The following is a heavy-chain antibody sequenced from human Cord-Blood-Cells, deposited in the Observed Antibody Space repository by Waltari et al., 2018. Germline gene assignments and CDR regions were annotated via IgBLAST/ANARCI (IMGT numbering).Heavy chain of an antibody. Sequence: QVQLVQSGAEVKKPGASVKVSCKASGYTFTGYYMHWVRQAPGQGLEWSGWINPNNGGTNYAQKLQGRVTRTRDTSISTAYMELSRLRSDDTAVYYCAREGGVSSIAARDAFDIWGQGTMVTVSS. CDR1: GYTFTGYY. CDR3: AREGGVSSIAARDAFDI. D-gene: IGHD6-6*01. V-gene: IGHV1-2*02. J-gene: IGHJ3*02. CDR2: INPNNGGT.